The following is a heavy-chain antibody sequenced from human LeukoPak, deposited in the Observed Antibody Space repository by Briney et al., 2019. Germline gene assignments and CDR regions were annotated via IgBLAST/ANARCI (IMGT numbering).Heavy chain of an antibody. D-gene: IGHD3-10*01. CDR2: IYHSGST. V-gene: IGHV4-38-2*02. J-gene: IGHJ4*02. CDR3: ARDSINYYGSGSLDY. CDR1: GGFNTHYY. Sequence: SETLSLTCSVSGGFNTHYYWSWIRQPPGKGLVWIGSIYHSGSTYYNPSLKSRVTISVDTSKNQFSLKLSSVTAADTAVYYCARDSINYYGSGSLDYWGQGTLVTVSS.